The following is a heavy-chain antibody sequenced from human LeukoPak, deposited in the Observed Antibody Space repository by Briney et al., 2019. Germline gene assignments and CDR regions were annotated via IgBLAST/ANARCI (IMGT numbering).Heavy chain of an antibody. CDR3: ARGRRTQSVDY. CDR2: IYHSGST. V-gene: IGHV4-38-2*02. Sequence: SETLSLTCTVSGYSISSGYYWGWIRQPPGKGLEWIGSIYHSGSTYYNPSLKSRVTISVDTSKNQFSLKLSSVTAADTAVYYCARGRRTQSVDYWGQGTLVTVSS. CDR1: GYSISSGYY. J-gene: IGHJ4*02. D-gene: IGHD4-11*01.